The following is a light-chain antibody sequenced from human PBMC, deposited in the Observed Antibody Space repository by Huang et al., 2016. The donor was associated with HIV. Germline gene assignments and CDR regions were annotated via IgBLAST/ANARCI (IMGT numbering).Light chain of an antibody. Sequence: AIQLTQSPSSLSASAGDRVTITCRASQGISSALAWYQQKPGKAPNLRIYDASSLESGVPSRFSGSASGTDFTLAISSLQPEDFATYYCQQFSVLGGGTKVEIK. J-gene: IGKJ4*01. CDR1: QGISSA. CDR3: QQFSV. V-gene: IGKV1-13*02. CDR2: DAS.